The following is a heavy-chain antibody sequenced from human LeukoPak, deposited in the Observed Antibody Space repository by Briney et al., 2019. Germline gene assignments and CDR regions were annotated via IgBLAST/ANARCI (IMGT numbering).Heavy chain of an antibody. CDR3: ARGLGCSGGSCYSFFDY. D-gene: IGHD2-15*01. CDR2: IYYSGST. CDR1: GGSISSYY. V-gene: IGHV4-59*01. J-gene: IGHJ4*02. Sequence: KPSETLSLTCTVSGGSISSYYWSWIRQPPGKGLEWIGYIYYSGSTNYNPSLKSRVTISVDKSKNQFSLKLSSVTAADTAVYYCARGLGCSGGSCYSFFDYWGQGTLVTVSS.